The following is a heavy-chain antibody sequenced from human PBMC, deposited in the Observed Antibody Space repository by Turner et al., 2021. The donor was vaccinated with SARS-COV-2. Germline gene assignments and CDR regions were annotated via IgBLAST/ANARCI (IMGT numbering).Heavy chain of an antibody. J-gene: IGHJ4*02. CDR3: AKGSGGSSWYYFDS. Sequence: EVQLLESGGGLVQPGGSLRLSCPASGFTFSSYGMSWVRQAPRKGLEWVSIMSVGGETTFYGDSVKGRFTISRDNSRNTLFLQMNSLRAEDTAVYYCAKGSGGSSWYYFDSWGQGTLVTVSS. CDR1: GFTFSSYG. V-gene: IGHV3-23*01. CDR2: MSVGGETT. D-gene: IGHD6-13*01.